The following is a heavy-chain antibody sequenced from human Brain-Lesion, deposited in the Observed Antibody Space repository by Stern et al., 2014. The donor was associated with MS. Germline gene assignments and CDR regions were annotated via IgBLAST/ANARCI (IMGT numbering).Heavy chain of an antibody. Sequence: QLVESGPGLVKPSETLSLTCTVAGGSVSSTSYAWAWIRQPPGKGLEWIGTIYYSGNPYYSPSLQSRLTLSLDTSKNPFSLQLGSVTAADTAVYYCAGEEDIRYCSGGSCTGNWFDPWGQGTLVTVSS. CDR2: IYYSGNP. V-gene: IGHV4-39*01. CDR3: AGEEDIRYCSGGSCTGNWFDP. D-gene: IGHD2-15*01. CDR1: GGSVSSTSYA. J-gene: IGHJ5*02.